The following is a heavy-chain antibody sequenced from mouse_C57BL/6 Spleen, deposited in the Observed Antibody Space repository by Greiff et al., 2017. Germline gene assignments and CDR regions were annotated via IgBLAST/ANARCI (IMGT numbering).Heavy chain of an antibody. D-gene: IGHD2-5*01. V-gene: IGHV5-17*01. CDR3: ARHYSNYFYAMDY. J-gene: IGHJ4*01. Sequence: EVHLVESGGGLVKPGGSLKLSCAASGFTFSDYGMHWVRQAPEKGLEWVAYISSGSSTIYYADTVKGRFTISRDNAKNTLFLQMTSLRSEDTAMYYCARHYSNYFYAMDYWGQGTSVTVSS. CDR2: ISSGSSTI. CDR1: GFTFSDYG.